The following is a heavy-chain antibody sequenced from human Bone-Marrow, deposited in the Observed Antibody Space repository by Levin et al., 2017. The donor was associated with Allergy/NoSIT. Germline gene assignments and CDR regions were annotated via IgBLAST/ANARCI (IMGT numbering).Heavy chain of an antibody. Sequence: GSLRLSCAVSGGSISSSNWWSWVRQPPGKGLEWIGEIYHSGSTNYNPSLKSRVTISVDKSKNQFSLKLSSVTAADTAVYYCARDPLLPTSIAAAGTLVYYDYGMDVWGQGTTVTVSS. CDR3: ARDPLLPTSIAAAGTLVYYDYGMDV. J-gene: IGHJ6*02. V-gene: IGHV4-4*02. D-gene: IGHD6-13*01. CDR2: IYHSGST. CDR1: GGSISSSNW.